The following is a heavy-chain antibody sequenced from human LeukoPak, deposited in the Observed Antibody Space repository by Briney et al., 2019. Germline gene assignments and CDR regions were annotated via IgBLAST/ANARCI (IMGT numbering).Heavy chain of an antibody. Sequence: GGSLRLSCAASGFTFSSYGMHWVRQAPGKGLEWVAVISYDGSNKYYADSVKGRFTISRDNSKNTLYLQMNSLRAEDTAVYYCAKVILGGYYDSSGYYEDYWGQGTLVTVSS. CDR2: ISYDGSNK. CDR3: AKVILGGYYDSSGYYEDY. J-gene: IGHJ4*02. CDR1: GFTFSSYG. D-gene: IGHD3-22*01. V-gene: IGHV3-30*18.